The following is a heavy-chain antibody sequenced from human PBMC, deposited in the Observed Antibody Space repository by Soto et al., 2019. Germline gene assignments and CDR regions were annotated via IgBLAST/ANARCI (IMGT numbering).Heavy chain of an antibody. CDR1: GFTLNSYA. Sequence: QPGGSLRLSCAASGFTLNSYAMNWVRHAPGKGLEWVSGISARGEKTYYADSVKGRFTISRDNSKNTVYLQMNSLRAKDTAVFYCAKALPMYYYDSSGYSDYYYDMDVWGQGTTVTVSS. CDR2: ISARGEKT. D-gene: IGHD3-22*01. V-gene: IGHV3-23*01. CDR3: AKALPMYYYDSSGYSDYYYDMDV. J-gene: IGHJ6*02.